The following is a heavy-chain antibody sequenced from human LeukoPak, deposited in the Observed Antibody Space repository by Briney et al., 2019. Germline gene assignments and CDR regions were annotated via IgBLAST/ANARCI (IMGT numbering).Heavy chain of an antibody. J-gene: IGHJ5*02. CDR2: IKQDGSEK. D-gene: IGHD3-3*01. Sequence: GGSLRLSCAASGFTFSSYWMSWVRQAPGKGLEWVANIKQDGSEKYYVDSVKGRFTIARDNAKNTLYLQMKSLRAEDTAVYYCARDYDFWSGYYSHNWFDPWGQGTLVTVSS. CDR1: GFTFSSYW. CDR3: ARDYDFWSGYYSHNWFDP. V-gene: IGHV3-7*01.